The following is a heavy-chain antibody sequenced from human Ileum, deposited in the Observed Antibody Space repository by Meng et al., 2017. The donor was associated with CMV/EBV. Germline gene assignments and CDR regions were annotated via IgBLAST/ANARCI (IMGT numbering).Heavy chain of an antibody. CDR3: MGYYGTGSPRE. Sequence: VPRSQSGGGLPKPDASLRFFMTGDEAMSSDYYRSWISQAPGKGLEWLSFISSRGTDKEYEDSVKGRLTITRENGKKTLYLQKDRLGVDDTAVYYCMGYYGTGSPREWGQGNLVTVSS. V-gene: IGHV3-11*03. D-gene: IGHD3-10*01. CDR2: ISSRGTDK. CDR1: EAMSSDYY. J-gene: IGHJ4*02.